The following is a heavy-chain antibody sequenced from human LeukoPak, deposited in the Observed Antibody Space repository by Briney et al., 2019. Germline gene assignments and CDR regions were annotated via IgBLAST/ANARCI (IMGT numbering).Heavy chain of an antibody. V-gene: IGHV3-23*01. J-gene: IGHJ4*02. Sequence: GGSLRRSCAASGFTFSSYTMSWVRQAPGKGLEWVSAISHTSEYTYHADSVKGRFTISRDNSKNTLYRQMNSLRAEGTAMYYCAKGSSAGRPYYFDYWGKGTLVTVSS. CDR1: GFTFSSYT. D-gene: IGHD3-10*01. CDR3: AKGSSAGRPYYFDY. CDR2: ISHTSEYT.